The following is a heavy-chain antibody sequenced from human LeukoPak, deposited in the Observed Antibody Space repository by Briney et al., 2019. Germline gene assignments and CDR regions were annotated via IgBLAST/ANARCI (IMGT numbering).Heavy chain of an antibody. J-gene: IGHJ5*02. CDR2: IIPIFGTA. CDR1: GGTFSSYA. V-gene: IGHV1-69*15. Sequence: SVKVSCKVSGGTFSSYAISWVRQAPGQGLEWMGRIIPIFGTANYAQMFQGRVTITADESTSTAYMELSSLRSEDTAMYYCARADYDYFDPWGQGTLVTVSS. D-gene: IGHD3-16*01. CDR3: ARADYDYFDP.